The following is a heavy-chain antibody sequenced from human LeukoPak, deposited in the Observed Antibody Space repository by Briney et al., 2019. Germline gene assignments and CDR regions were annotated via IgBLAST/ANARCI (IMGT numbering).Heavy chain of an antibody. V-gene: IGHV4-59*08. Sequence: SETLSLTCTVSGGSISSYYWSWIRQPPGKGLEWIGYIYYSGSTNYNPSLKSRVTISVDTSKNQFSLKLSSVTAADTAVYYCARGYGGNPDDYWGQGTLVTVSS. D-gene: IGHD4-23*01. CDR1: GGSISSYY. CDR3: ARGYGGNPDDY. CDR2: IYYSGST. J-gene: IGHJ4*02.